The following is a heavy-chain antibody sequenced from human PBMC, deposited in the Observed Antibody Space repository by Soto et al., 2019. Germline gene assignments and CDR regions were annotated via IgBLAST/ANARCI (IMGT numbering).Heavy chain of an antibody. Sequence: ASVKVSCKASGYTFTSYDINWVRQATGQGLEWMGWMNPNSGNTGYAQKFQGRVTMTRNTSISTAYMELSSLRSEDTAVYYCARGRYSSSLGLDYYGMDVWGQGTTVTVSS. CDR1: GYTFTSYD. J-gene: IGHJ6*02. V-gene: IGHV1-8*01. CDR2: MNPNSGNT. D-gene: IGHD6-6*01. CDR3: ARGRYSSSLGLDYYGMDV.